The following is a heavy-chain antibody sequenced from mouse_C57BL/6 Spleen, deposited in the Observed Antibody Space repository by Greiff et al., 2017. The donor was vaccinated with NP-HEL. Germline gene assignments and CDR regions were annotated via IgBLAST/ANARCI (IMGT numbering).Heavy chain of an antibody. Sequence: QVQLQQPGAELVKPGASVKMSCKASGYTFTSYWITWVKQRPGQGLEWIGDIYPGSGSTNYNEKFKSKATLTVDTSSSTAYMQLSSLTSEDSAVYYCARPMDDGYYPAWFAYWGQGTLVTVSA. CDR2: IYPGSGST. J-gene: IGHJ3*01. V-gene: IGHV1-55*01. CDR3: ARPMDDGYYPAWFAY. D-gene: IGHD2-3*01. CDR1: GYTFTSYW.